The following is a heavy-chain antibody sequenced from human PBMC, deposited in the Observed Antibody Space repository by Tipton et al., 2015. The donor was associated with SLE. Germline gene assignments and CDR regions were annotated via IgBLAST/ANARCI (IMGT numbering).Heavy chain of an antibody. CDR3: ARDLTYGDYLLGAFDI. D-gene: IGHD4-17*01. CDR1: GYSISSGYY. J-gene: IGHJ3*02. Sequence: TLSLTCAVSGYSISSGYYWGWIRQPQGKGLEWIGSIYHSGSTYYNPSLKSRATISVDPSKNQFSLKLSFVTAADTAVYYCARDLTYGDYLLGAFDIWGQGTMVTVSS. V-gene: IGHV4-38-2*02. CDR2: IYHSGST.